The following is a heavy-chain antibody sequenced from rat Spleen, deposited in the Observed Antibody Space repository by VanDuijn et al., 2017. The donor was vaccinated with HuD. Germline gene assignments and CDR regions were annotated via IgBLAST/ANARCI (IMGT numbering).Heavy chain of an antibody. D-gene: IGHD1-4*01. J-gene: IGHJ2*01. V-gene: IGHV5-25*01. Sequence: EVHLVESGGDLVQPGGSLKLSCAASGFTFNNYDMAWVRQAPTKGLEWVASISPSGGGTWYRDSVKGRFTISRDNAKSTLYLQMDSLRSEDTATYYCARFGELRGSFDYWGQGVMVTVSS. CDR1: GFTFNNYD. CDR3: ARFGELRGSFDY. CDR2: ISPSGGGT.